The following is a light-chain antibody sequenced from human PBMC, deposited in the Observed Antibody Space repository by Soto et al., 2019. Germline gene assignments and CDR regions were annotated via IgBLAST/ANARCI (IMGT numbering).Light chain of an antibody. V-gene: IGKV3-11*01. Sequence: EIVLTQAPATRSLSPGERATLSCRASQSVSSYLAWYQQKPGQAPRLLIYDASNRATGIPARFSGSGSGTDFTLTISSLEPEDFAVYYCQQRSNWPPGFGPGTKVDIK. CDR3: QQRSNWPPG. CDR1: QSVSSY. J-gene: IGKJ3*01. CDR2: DAS.